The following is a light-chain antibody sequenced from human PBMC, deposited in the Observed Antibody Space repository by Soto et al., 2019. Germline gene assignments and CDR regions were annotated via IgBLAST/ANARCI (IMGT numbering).Light chain of an antibody. CDR1: QSVSSN. CDR2: GAS. CDR3: QQYIKWPRT. J-gene: IGKJ1*01. Sequence: ETVMTQSPATLSGSPGERATLSCRASQSVSSNLAWYQQKPGKAPRLLIYGASTWATGIPARFSGSGSGTKFTLTISSLQSEDIAVYYCQQYIKWPRTFGQGTKVDVK. V-gene: IGKV3-15*01.